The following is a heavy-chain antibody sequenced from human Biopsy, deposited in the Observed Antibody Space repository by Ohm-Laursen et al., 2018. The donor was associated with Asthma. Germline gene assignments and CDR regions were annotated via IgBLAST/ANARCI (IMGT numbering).Heavy chain of an antibody. CDR1: GFSLTTTGVG. Sequence: PTQTLTLTCTFSGFSLTTTGVGVAWIRQPPGKALGWLARIYWDDDKRYSSSLKSRLTITMDTSKNQVVLTMTNMDPVDTATYYCAHRLCIGGACYDAFDIWGQGTMVTVSS. CDR2: IYWDDDK. D-gene: IGHD2-8*02. V-gene: IGHV2-5*02. J-gene: IGHJ3*02. CDR3: AHRLCIGGACYDAFDI.